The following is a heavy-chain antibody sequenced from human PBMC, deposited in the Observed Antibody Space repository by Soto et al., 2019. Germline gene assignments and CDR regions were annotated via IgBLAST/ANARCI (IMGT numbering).Heavy chain of an antibody. CDR1: GYSFVTYW. J-gene: IGHJ3*02. Sequence: GESLKISCKGSGYSFVTYWIAWVRQMPGKGLEWMGFIYPDDFDTRYSPSFEGQVTISVDKSTNTAYLQWSSVKASDTAMYYCARPRISGSHEAFDIWGQGTLVTVSS. CDR2: IYPDDFDT. V-gene: IGHV5-51*01. D-gene: IGHD1-26*01. CDR3: ARPRISGSHEAFDI.